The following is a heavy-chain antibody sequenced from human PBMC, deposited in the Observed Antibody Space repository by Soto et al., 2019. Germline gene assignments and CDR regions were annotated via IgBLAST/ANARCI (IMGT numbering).Heavy chain of an antibody. J-gene: IGHJ3*02. V-gene: IGHV1-8*01. D-gene: IGHD3-10*01. CDR2: MNPNSGNT. Sequence: QVQLVQSGAEVKKPGASVKVSCKASGYTFTSYDINWVRQATGQGLEWVGWMNPNSGNTGYAQKFQGRVTMTRNTSISTAYMELSSLRSEDTAVYYCARSINYYASGDDAFDIWGQGTMVTVSS. CDR1: GYTFTSYD. CDR3: ARSINYYASGDDAFDI.